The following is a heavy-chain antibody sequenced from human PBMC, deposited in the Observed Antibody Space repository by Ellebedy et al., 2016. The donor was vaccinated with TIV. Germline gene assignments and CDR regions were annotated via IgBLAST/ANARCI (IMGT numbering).Heavy chain of an antibody. CDR2: INPSGGTT. V-gene: IGHV1-46*01. Sequence: ASVKVSCXASGYTFTSYGISWVRQPPGQGLEWMGIINPSGGTTSYAQQFQGRVTMTRDTSTSTVYMELSSLRSEDTAVYYCARGGITIFGVARMNYCDYWGQGTLVTVSS. CDR1: GYTFTSYG. CDR3: ARGGITIFGVARMNYCDY. J-gene: IGHJ4*02. D-gene: IGHD3-3*01.